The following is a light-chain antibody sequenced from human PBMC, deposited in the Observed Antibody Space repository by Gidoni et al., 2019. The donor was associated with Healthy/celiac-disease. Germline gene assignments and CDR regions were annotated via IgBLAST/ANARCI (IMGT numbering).Light chain of an antibody. Sequence: VLMQSPGTLSLSPGERATLSCRASQSVSRSYLAWYQQKPGQAPRLLIYGASSRATGIPDRFSGSGSGTDFPLTISRLEPEDFAVYYCQQYGSSPLTFGGGTKVEIK. CDR3: QQYGSSPLT. CDR1: QSVSRSY. J-gene: IGKJ4*01. V-gene: IGKV3-20*01. CDR2: GAS.